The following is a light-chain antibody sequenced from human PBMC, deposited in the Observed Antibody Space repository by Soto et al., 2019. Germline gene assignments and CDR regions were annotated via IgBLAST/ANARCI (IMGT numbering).Light chain of an antibody. J-gene: IGKJ5*01. Sequence: EIVLTQSPATLSLSPGERATLSCRASQSVRHYLLWHQQKPGQAPRVLIYDVSNRATGIPARFSGSGSGTEFTLTISSLEPEDSAVYYCQQRSDWPITFGQGTRLEIK. CDR3: QQRSDWPIT. V-gene: IGKV3-11*01. CDR2: DVS. CDR1: QSVRHY.